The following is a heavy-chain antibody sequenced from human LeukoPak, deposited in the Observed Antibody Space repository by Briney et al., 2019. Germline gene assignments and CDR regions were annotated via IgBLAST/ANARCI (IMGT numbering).Heavy chain of an antibody. D-gene: IGHD6-13*01. CDR3: ARGSSSWGFDY. V-gene: IGHV3-30-3*01. J-gene: IGHJ4*02. Sequence: GGSLRLSCAASGFTFSSYAMHWVRQAPGKGLEWVAVISYDGSNKYYADSVKGRFTISRDNAKNSLYLQMNSLRAEDTAVYYCARGSSSWGFDYWGQGTLVTVSS. CDR1: GFTFSSYA. CDR2: ISYDGSNK.